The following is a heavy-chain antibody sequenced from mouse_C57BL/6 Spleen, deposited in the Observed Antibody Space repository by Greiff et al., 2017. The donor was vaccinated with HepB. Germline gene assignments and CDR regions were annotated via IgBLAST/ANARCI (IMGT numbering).Heavy chain of an antibody. CDR2: ISDGGSYT. V-gene: IGHV5-4*03. CDR3: ARGIYYYGSSPWFAY. D-gene: IGHD1-1*01. CDR1: GFTFSSYA. Sequence: EVNLVESGGGLVKPGGSLKLSCAASGFTFSSYAMSWVRQTPEKRLEWVATISDGGSYTYYPDNVKGRFTISRDNAKNNLYLQMSHLKSEDTAMYYCARGIYYYGSSPWFAYWGQGTLVTVSA. J-gene: IGHJ3*01.